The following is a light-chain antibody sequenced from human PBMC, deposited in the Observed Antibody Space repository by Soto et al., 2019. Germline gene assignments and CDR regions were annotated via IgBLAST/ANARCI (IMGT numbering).Light chain of an antibody. Sequence: EMGISQSPSTLSVSPGERATLSCRASQSVSSYLAWYQQKPGQAPRLLFYGASTGATGLPARFSGSGSGTEFTLTINSLQAEDCTVYYCQQYSKWPRTSGQARRPEVK. CDR2: GAS. J-gene: IGKJ5*01. CDR3: QQYSKWPRT. CDR1: QSVSSY. V-gene: IGKV3-15*01.